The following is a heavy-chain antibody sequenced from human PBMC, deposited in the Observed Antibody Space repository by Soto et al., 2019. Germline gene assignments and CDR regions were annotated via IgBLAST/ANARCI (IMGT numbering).Heavy chain of an antibody. Sequence: VQLEESGPGLVKPSGTLSLTCAVSGDSISSDKWWSWVRQPPGKGLEWIGEIHHSGRTNYNPSLKSRVTILVEKSKNQVSLELSSMTAADTAVYYCARGGDWQFDYWGQGTVVTVSS. D-gene: IGHD2-21*02. J-gene: IGHJ4*02. CDR2: IHHSGRT. CDR3: ARGGDWQFDY. V-gene: IGHV4-4*02. CDR1: GDSISSDKW.